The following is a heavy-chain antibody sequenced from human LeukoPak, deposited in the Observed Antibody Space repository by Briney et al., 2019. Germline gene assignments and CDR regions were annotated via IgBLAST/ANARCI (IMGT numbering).Heavy chain of an antibody. D-gene: IGHD3-10*01. CDR2: ISYGGTNK. Sequence: QSGRSLRLSCAASGFTFTNYDMHWVRQAPGKGLHWVAVISYGGTNKYYADSVKGRFTISRDDSKNTLYLQMNSLRAEDTAVYYCVKDRAGTYFDYWGQGTLVTVSS. CDR1: GFTFTNYD. V-gene: IGHV3-30*18. J-gene: IGHJ4*02. CDR3: VKDRAGTYFDY.